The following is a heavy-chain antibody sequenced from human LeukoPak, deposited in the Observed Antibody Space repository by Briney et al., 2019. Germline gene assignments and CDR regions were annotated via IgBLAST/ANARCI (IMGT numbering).Heavy chain of an antibody. CDR2: INPGNGDT. Sequence: ASVKVSCKGSGYTFTNYAVHWVRQAPGQSLEWLGWINPGNGDTKYSQDFQGRVTINTDTSAATAYVELNSLTSEDTAVYYCARDRWHCRVNCDSVYYFALDVWGQGTTVTVSS. CDR3: ARDRWHCRVNCDSVYYFALDV. J-gene: IGHJ6*02. CDR1: GYTFTNYA. V-gene: IGHV1-3*01. D-gene: IGHD2-15*01.